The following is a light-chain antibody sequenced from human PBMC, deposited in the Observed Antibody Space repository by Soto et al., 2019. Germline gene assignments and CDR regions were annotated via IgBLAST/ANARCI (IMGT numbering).Light chain of an antibody. V-gene: IGKV3-11*01. CDR3: QQRMNWPLT. CDR1: QTVTNH. J-gene: IGKJ4*01. Sequence: EIVLTQSPVTLSLSPGGRATLSCRASQTVTNHLAWYQQKAGQAPRLLIFDASTRASGIPPRFSGSGSGTDFTLTITRVDPDDFAVYYCQQRMNWPLTFGGGTRVEIK. CDR2: DAS.